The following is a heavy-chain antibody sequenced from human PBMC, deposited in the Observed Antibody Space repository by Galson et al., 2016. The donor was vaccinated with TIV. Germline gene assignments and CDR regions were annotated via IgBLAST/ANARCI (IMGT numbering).Heavy chain of an antibody. CDR3: ARHSLWFGELGGFDY. D-gene: IGHD3-10*01. CDR1: GYSITSGYY. CDR2: IYQSGST. Sequence: SETLSLTCAVSGYSITSGYYWGWIRQSPGKGLEWIGSIYQSGSTYYNPSLKSRVTISIDTSKNQFSLKLTSVTAADTAVYYCARHSLWFGELGGFDYWGQGTPVTASS. V-gene: IGHV4-38-2*01. J-gene: IGHJ4*02.